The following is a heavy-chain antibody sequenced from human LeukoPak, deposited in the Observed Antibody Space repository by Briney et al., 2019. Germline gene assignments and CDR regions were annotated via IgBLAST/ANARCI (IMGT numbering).Heavy chain of an antibody. CDR3: ARVGSGYYSRGDY. CDR1: GYNFTGYY. J-gene: IGHJ4*02. V-gene: IGHV1-18*04. Sequence: EASVKVSCKASGYNFTGYYLHWVRQAPGQGLEWMGWISAYNGNTNYAQKVQGRVTMTTDTSTSTAYMELRSLRSDDTAVYYCARVGSGYYSRGDYWGQGTLVTVSS. D-gene: IGHD3-22*01. CDR2: ISAYNGNT.